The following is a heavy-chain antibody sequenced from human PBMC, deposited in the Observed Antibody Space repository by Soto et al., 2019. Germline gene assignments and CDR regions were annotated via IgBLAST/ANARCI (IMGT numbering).Heavy chain of an antibody. CDR3: APMGV. J-gene: IGHJ6*02. CDR2: ISRIGGRT. Sequence: PGGSLRLSCAASGFTFNNYAMSWVRQAPGKGLEWVSGISRIGGRTYYADSVKGRFTISRDNSKNTLDLQMSSLRAYDTGVDYCAPMGVWGQGTTVTVSS. V-gene: IGHV3-23*01. CDR1: GFTFNNYA.